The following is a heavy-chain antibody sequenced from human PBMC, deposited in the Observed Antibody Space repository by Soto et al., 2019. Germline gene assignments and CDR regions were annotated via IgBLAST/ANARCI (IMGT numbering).Heavy chain of an antibody. D-gene: IGHD2-21*02. CDR2: INHSGST. CDR3: ARNEAAGQKYCGGDCYWYFDL. Sequence: SETLSLTCAVYGGSFSGYYWSWIRQPPGKGLEWIGEINHSGSTNYNPSLKSRVTISVDTSKNQFSLKLSSVTAADTAVYYCARNEAAGQKYCGGDCYWYFDLWGRGTLVTVSS. CDR1: GGSFSGYY. J-gene: IGHJ2*01. V-gene: IGHV4-34*01.